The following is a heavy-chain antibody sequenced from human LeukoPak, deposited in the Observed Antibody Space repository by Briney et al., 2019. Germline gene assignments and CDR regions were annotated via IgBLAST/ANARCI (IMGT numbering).Heavy chain of an antibody. D-gene: IGHD3-16*01. CDR1: GFTFNNYA. CDR2: FAMIDDII. V-gene: IGHV3-23*05. J-gene: IGHJ6*02. CDR3: AKVSGGGLYYDGMDV. Sequence: GGSLRLSCAGSGFTFNNYAMSWVRQAPGKGLEWVSGFAMIDDIIHYVDSVKGRFTISRDNSKNMLYLQMNSLRAEDTAVYYCAKVSGGGLYYDGMDVWGQGTTVTVSS.